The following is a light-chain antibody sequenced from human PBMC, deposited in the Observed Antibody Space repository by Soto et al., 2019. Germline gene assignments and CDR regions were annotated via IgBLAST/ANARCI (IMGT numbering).Light chain of an antibody. CDR2: EVS. V-gene: IGLV2-14*01. J-gene: IGLJ3*02. CDR3: SSYTSSNTWV. Sequence: QSVLTQPASVSGSPGQSITISCTGTSRDVGYYNFVSWYQQHPGKVPKLMIYEVSNRPSGVSNRFSGSKSGNTASLTISGLQAEDEADYYCSSYTSSNTWVFGGGTKLTVL. CDR1: SRDVGYYNF.